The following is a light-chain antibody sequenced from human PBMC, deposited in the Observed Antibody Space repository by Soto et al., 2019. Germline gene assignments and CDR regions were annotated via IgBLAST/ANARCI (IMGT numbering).Light chain of an antibody. J-gene: IGKJ1*01. CDR2: GAS. Sequence: EIVLTQSPGTLSLSPGERATLSCRASQSVSSSYLAWYQQKPGQAPRLLIYGASSRATGIPDRFSGSGSGTDFTLTISRLEPEDFAVYYCQQRSNWWTFSQGTKVEIK. CDR1: QSVSSSY. CDR3: QQRSNWWT. V-gene: IGKV3D-20*02.